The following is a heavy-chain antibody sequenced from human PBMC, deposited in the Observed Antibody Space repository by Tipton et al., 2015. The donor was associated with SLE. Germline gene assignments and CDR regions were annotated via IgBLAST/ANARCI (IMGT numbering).Heavy chain of an antibody. V-gene: IGHV3-53*05. CDR1: GFTVSSNY. J-gene: IGHJ3*02. D-gene: IGHD3-22*01. CDR3: ARGMIEGGDACDI. Sequence: GSLRLSCAASGFTVSSNYMSWVRQAPGKGLEWVSVIYSGGSTYYADSVKGRFTISRDNSKNTLYLQMNSLRAEDTAVYYCARGMIEGGDACDIWGQGPRVTVSS. CDR2: IYSGGST.